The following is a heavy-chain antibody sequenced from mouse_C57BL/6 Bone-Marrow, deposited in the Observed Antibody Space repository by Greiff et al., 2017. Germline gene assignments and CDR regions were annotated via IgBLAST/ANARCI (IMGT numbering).Heavy chain of an antibody. J-gene: IGHJ4*01. D-gene: IGHD1-1*01. CDR1: GYTFTSYG. CDR2: IYPRSGNT. CDR3: AREGYYGIYAMDY. Sequence: VQLQQSGAELARPGASVKLSCKASGYTFTSYGISWVKQRTGKGLEWIGDIYPRSGNTYYNARFKGKGTLTADKSSSTAYIKLHSLTSEDSSVDFCAREGYYGIYAMDYWGQGTSVTVSS. V-gene: IGHV1-81*01.